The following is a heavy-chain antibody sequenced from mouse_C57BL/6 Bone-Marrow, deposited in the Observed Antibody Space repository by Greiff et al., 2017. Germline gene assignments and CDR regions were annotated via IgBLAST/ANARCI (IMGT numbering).Heavy chain of an antibody. Sequence: EVKLMESGGGLVQPKGSLKLSCAASGFSFNTYAMNWVRQAPGKGLEWVARIRSKSNNYATYYADSVKDRFTISRDDSESRLYLQMNNLKTEDTAMYYCVRQGTAQACAYWGQGTLVTVSA. D-gene: IGHD3-2*02. V-gene: IGHV10-1*01. CDR1: GFSFNTYA. CDR3: VRQGTAQACAY. J-gene: IGHJ3*01. CDR2: IRSKSNNYAT.